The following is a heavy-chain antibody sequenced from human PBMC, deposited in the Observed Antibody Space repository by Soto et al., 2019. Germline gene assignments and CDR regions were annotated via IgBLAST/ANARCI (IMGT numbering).Heavy chain of an antibody. CDR2: ISGSGGST. D-gene: IGHD4-17*01. CDR1: GFTFSSYA. CDR3: AKGLYGDYSGYYYYGMDV. V-gene: IGHV3-23*01. J-gene: IGHJ6*02. Sequence: EVQLLESGGGLVQPGGSRRLSCAASGFTFSSYAMSWVRQAPGSGLEWVSAISGSGGSTYYADSVKGRFTISRDNTKKTLDLPMNSLSAEDTAVYYCAKGLYGDYSGYYYYGMDVWGQGTTVTVSS.